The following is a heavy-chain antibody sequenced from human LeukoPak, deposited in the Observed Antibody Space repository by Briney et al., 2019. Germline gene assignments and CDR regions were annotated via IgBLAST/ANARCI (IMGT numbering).Heavy chain of an antibody. J-gene: IGHJ4*02. CDR2: NSSSGSTI. CDR3: AGGSGWLIDY. V-gene: IGHV3-48*03. Sequence: GGSLRLSCAASGFTFSSYEINWVRQAPAKGLEWVSYNSSSGSTIKYADSVKGRFTIYRGNAKNSLYLQMNSLRVEDTAVYYCAGGSGWLIDYWGQGTLVTVSS. CDR1: GFTFSSYE. D-gene: IGHD5-12*01.